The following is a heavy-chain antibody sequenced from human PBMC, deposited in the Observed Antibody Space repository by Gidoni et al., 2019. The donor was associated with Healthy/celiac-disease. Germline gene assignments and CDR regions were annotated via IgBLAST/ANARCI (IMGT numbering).Heavy chain of an antibody. CDR3: ARDRRHYDFWSGYTGHYFDY. Sequence: VQLQESGPGMVKPSGTLSLTCAVSGGSISSSNWWSWVRQPPGKGLEWIGEIYHSGSTNYNPSLKSRVTISVDKSKNQFSLKLSSVTAADTAVYYCARDRRHYDFWSGYTGHYFDYWGQGTLVTVSS. J-gene: IGHJ4*02. D-gene: IGHD3-3*01. CDR1: GGSISSSNW. V-gene: IGHV4-4*02. CDR2: IYHSGST.